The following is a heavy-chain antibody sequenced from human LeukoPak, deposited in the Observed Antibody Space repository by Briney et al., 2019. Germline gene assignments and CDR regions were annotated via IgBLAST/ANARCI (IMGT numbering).Heavy chain of an antibody. Sequence: KPGGSLRLSCAASVFTFSNAWMSWVRQAPGEGLEWVGRIKSKTDGGTTDYAASVKGRFTISREDSKNTLYLQMNSLKTEDTAVYYCTTEDGEGDYPPDYWGQGTLVTVSS. CDR2: IKSKTDGGTT. D-gene: IGHD4-17*01. CDR1: VFTFSNAW. J-gene: IGHJ4*02. V-gene: IGHV3-15*01. CDR3: TTEDGEGDYPPDY.